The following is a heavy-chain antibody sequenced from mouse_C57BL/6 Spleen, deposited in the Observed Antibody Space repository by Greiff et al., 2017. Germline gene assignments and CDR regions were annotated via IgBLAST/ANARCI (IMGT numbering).Heavy chain of an antibody. CDR3: AKYLITTVVDY. J-gene: IGHJ2*01. Sequence: QVQLQQSGAELARPGASVKLSCKASGYTFTSYGISWVKQRTGQGLEWIGEIYPRSGNTYYNEKFKGKATLTANKSSSTAYMELRSLTSGDSAVYFGAKYLITTVVDYWGQGTTLTVSS. D-gene: IGHD1-1*01. V-gene: IGHV1-81*01. CDR1: GYTFTSYG. CDR2: IYPRSGNT.